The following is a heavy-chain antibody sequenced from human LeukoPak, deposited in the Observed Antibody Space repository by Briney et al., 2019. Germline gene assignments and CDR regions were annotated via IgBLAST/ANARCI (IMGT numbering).Heavy chain of an antibody. J-gene: IGHJ4*02. D-gene: IGHD3-9*01. Sequence: GGSLRLSCAASGFTFSGSAMHWVRQASGKGLEWVGRFRSKANSYATAYAASVKGRFTISRDDSKNTAYLQMNSLKTEDTAVYYCTREFPHFTLYDVLTGLFFDYWGQGTPVTVAS. CDR3: TREFPHFTLYDVLTGLFFDY. V-gene: IGHV3-73*01. CDR1: GFTFSGSA. CDR2: FRSKANSYAT.